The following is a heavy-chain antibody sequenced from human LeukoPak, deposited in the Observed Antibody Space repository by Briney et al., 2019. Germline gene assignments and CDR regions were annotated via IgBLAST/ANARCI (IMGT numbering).Heavy chain of an antibody. CDR2: FNHSGST. Sequence: SETLSLTCAVYGASFSDYYWSWIRQSPGKGLEWIGEFNHSGSTNFNPSLKSRVTISIDTFQNQFSPKLSSVIAADTAVYYCASGRGIFGVVHFDYWGQGTLVTVSS. V-gene: IGHV4-34*01. J-gene: IGHJ4*02. CDR3: ASGRGIFGVVHFDY. CDR1: GASFSDYY. D-gene: IGHD3-3*01.